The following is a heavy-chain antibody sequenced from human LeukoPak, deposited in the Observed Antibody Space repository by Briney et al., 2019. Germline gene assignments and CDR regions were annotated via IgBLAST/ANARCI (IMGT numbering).Heavy chain of an antibody. D-gene: IGHD6-19*01. J-gene: IGHJ6*02. CDR1: GGSFSGYY. Sequence: PSETLSLTCAVYGGSFSGYYWSWIRQPPGKGLEWIGEINHSGSTNYNPSLKSRVTISVDTSKNQFSLKLSSVTAADTAVYYCARGTPYTIRGWYPIYYYYGMDVWGQGTTVTVSS. CDR3: ARGTPYTIRGWYPIYYYYGMDV. CDR2: INHSGST. V-gene: IGHV4-34*01.